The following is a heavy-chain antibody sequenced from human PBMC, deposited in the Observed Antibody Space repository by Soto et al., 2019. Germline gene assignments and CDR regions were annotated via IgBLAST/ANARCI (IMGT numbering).Heavy chain of an antibody. D-gene: IGHD2-15*01. V-gene: IGHV1-69*12. CDR2: IIPIFGTA. CDR3: ARGPHGSRGSPASYGMDV. Sequence: QVQLVQSGAEVKKPGSSVKVSCKASGGTFSSYAISWVRQAPGQGLEWMGGIIPIFGTANYAQKFQGRVTITADESPSTAFMELSRLRSEDTAVYYGARGPHGSRGSPASYGMDVWGQGTTVTVSS. J-gene: IGHJ6*02. CDR1: GGTFSSYA.